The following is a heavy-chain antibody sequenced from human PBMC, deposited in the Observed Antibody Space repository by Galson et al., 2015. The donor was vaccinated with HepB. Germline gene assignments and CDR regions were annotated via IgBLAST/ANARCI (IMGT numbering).Heavy chain of an antibody. CDR2: ISYDGSNK. CDR3: AKGDSGYYSGFDY. D-gene: IGHD3-22*01. Sequence: SLRLSCAASGFTFSSYGMHWVRQAPGKGLEWVAVISYDGSNKYYADSVKGRFTISRDNSKNTLYLQMNSLRAEDTAVYYCAKGDSGYYSGFDYWGQGTLVTVSS. CDR1: GFTFSSYG. J-gene: IGHJ4*02. V-gene: IGHV3-30*18.